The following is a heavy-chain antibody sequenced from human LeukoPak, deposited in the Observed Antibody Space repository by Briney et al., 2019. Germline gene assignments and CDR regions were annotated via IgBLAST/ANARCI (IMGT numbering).Heavy chain of an antibody. Sequence: NPSETLSLTCAVYGGSFSGYYWSWIRQPPGKGLEWIGSIYYSGSTYYNPSLKSRVTISVDTSKNQFSLKLSSVTAADTAVYYCARTERLRAFDIWGQGTMVTVSS. J-gene: IGHJ3*02. V-gene: IGHV4-34*01. CDR1: GGSFSGYY. CDR2: IYYSGST. D-gene: IGHD1-1*01. CDR3: ARTERLRAFDI.